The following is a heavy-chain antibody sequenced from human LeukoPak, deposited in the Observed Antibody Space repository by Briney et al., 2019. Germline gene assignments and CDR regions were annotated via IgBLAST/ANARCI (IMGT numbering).Heavy chain of an antibody. J-gene: IGHJ3*02. CDR2: ISSSSSYI. CDR3: ARDGDYVWGSYPNAFDI. V-gene: IGHV3-21*01. D-gene: IGHD3-16*02. Sequence: GGSLRLSCAASGFTFSSYSMNWVRQAPGKGLEWVSSISSSSSYIYYADSVKGRFTISRDNAKNSLYLQMNSLRAEDTAVYYCARDGDYVWGSYPNAFDIWGQGTMVTVSS. CDR1: GFTFSSYS.